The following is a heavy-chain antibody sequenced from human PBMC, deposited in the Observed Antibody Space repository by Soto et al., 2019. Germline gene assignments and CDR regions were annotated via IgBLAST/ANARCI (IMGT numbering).Heavy chain of an antibody. CDR2: ISYDGSNK. CDR1: GFTFSSYG. J-gene: IGHJ4*02. D-gene: IGHD7-27*01. Sequence: PGGSLRLSCAASGFTFSSYGMHWVRQAPGKGLEWVAVISYDGSNKYYADSVKGRFTISRDNSKNTLYLQMNSLRAEDTAVYYCANSGDPVDYFDYWGQGTLVTVSS. CDR3: ANSGDPVDYFDY. V-gene: IGHV3-30*18.